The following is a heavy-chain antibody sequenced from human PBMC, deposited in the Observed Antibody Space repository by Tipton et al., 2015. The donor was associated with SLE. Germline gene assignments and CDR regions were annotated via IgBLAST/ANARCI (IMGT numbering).Heavy chain of an antibody. J-gene: IGHJ5*02. D-gene: IGHD5-24*01. CDR3: ARVDGYNYGWFDP. CDR1: GGSISSGSYY. CDR2: IYTGGST. Sequence: TLSLTCTVSGGSISSGSYYWSWIRQPAGKGLEWIGHIYTGGSTNYNPSLKSRVSISVDTSKNQFSLNLISVTAADTAVYYCARVDGYNYGWFDPWGQGTLVTVSS. V-gene: IGHV4-61*09.